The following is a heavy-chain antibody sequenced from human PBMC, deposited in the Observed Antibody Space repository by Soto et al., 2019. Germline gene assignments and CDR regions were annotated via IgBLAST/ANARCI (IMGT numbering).Heavy chain of an antibody. CDR2: IYYSGST. D-gene: IGHD2-15*01. CDR1: GDSMSSYY. CDR3: ASGGCSGGSCYRTPEWFDP. V-gene: IGHV4-59*08. J-gene: IGHJ5*02. Sequence: SETLSLTCTVSGDSMSSYYWSWIRQPPGKGLEWIGYIYYSGSTYYNPSLKSRVTISVDTSKNQFSLKLSSVTAADTAVYYCASGGCSGGSCYRTPEWFDPWGQGTLVTVSS.